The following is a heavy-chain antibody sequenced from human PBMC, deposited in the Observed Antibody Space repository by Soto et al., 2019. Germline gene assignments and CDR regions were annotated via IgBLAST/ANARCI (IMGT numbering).Heavy chain of an antibody. D-gene: IGHD5-18*01. Sequence: QVQLVQSGAEVKKPESSVKVSCKAPGGTFSTYAISWVRQAPGQGLEWMGGIIPMFGTANYAKRFKDGVTITADESTNTVYMELSSLRSEDTAVYFCASGIQLWLRRINNGYSGWGQGTLVTASS. CDR1: GGTFSTYA. V-gene: IGHV1-69*12. CDR2: IIPMFGTA. J-gene: IGHJ4*02. CDR3: ASGIQLWLRRINNGYSG.